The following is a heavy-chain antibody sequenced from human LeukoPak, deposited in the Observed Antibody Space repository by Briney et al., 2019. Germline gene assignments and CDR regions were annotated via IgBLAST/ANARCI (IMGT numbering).Heavy chain of an antibody. CDR3: ASKNKKGGGFGY. J-gene: IGHJ4*02. V-gene: IGHV4-34*01. CDR2: INHSGST. D-gene: IGHD2/OR15-2a*01. CDR1: GGSFSGYY. Sequence: SETLSLTCAVYGGSFSGYYWSWIRQPPGKGLEWIGEINHSGSTNYNPSLKSRVTISVDTSKNQFSLKLSSVTAADTAVYYCASKNKKGGGFGYWGQGTLVTVSS.